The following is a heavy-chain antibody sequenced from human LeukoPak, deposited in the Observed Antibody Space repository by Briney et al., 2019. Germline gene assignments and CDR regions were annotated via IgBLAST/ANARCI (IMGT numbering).Heavy chain of an antibody. J-gene: IGHJ6*03. Sequence: ASVKVSCKASGGTFSSYAISWVRQAPGQGLEWMGWMNPNSGNTGYAQKFQGRVTMTRNTSISTAYMELSSLRSEDTAVYYCARAQITMVRGVIYYYYYYMDVWGKGTTVTISS. CDR1: GGTFSSYA. CDR2: MNPNSGNT. V-gene: IGHV1-8*02. CDR3: ARAQITMVRGVIYYYYYYMDV. D-gene: IGHD3-10*01.